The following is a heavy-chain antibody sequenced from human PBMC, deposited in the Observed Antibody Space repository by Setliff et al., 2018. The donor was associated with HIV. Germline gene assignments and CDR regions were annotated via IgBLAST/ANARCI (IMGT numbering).Heavy chain of an antibody. V-gene: IGHV1-69*13. CDR2: IIPIFGTA. CDR3: ARARERITMIVVVPDAFDI. Sequence: VASVKVSCKASGGTFSSYAISWVRQAPGQGLEWMGGIIPIFGTANYAQKFQGRVTITADESTSTAYMELSSLRSEDTAVYYCARARERITMIVVVPDAFDIWGQGTMVTVSS. CDR1: GGTFSSYA. D-gene: IGHD3-22*01. J-gene: IGHJ3*02.